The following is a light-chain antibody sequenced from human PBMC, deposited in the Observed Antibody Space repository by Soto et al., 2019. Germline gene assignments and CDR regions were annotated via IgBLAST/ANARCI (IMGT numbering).Light chain of an antibody. J-gene: IGKJ1*01. V-gene: IGKV3-15*01. Sequence: EIVMTQSPATLSVSPGERVTLSCRASQSVSTNLAWYQQKPGQAPRLLIYDASTRATGIPARFSGSGSGTEFTLTISTLQSEDFAVYYCQQCDNWPPWTFGQGTKVDIK. CDR3: QQCDNWPPWT. CDR1: QSVSTN. CDR2: DAS.